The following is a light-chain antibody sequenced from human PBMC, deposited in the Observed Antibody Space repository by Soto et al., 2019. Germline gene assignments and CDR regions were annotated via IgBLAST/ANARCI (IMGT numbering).Light chain of an antibody. CDR1: QSVSSY. V-gene: IGKV3-11*01. J-gene: IGKJ5*01. CDR2: DAS. Sequence: LVLTQSPGTLSLSQGERATLSCRASQSVSSYLAWYQQKPGQAPRLLIYDASNRATGIPARFSGSGSGTDFTLTISSLEPEDFAVYYCQQRSNWPITFGQGTRLEIK. CDR3: QQRSNWPIT.